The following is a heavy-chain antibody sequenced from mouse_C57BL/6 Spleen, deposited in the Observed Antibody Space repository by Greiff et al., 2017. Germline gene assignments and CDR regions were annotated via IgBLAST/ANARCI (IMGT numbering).Heavy chain of an antibody. CDR3: ARSDYDYDVLFAY. CDR1: GYAFSSSW. Sequence: VQLQQSGPELVKPGASVKISCKASGYAFSSSWMNWVKQRPGKGLEWIGRIYPGDGDTNYNGKFKGKATLTADKSSSTAYMQLSSLTSEDSAVYFCARSDYDYDVLFAYWGQGTLVTVSA. V-gene: IGHV1-82*01. CDR2: IYPGDGDT. D-gene: IGHD2-4*01. J-gene: IGHJ3*01.